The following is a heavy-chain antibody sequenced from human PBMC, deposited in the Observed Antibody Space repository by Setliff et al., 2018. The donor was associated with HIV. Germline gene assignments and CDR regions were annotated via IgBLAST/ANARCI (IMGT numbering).Heavy chain of an antibody. Sequence: PSETLSLTCAVSGYSIRSCYYWGWLRQSPGKGREWIGTMFRTGTSYYNTSLTSRVTISQDTSKNKFSLELTSVTAADTAVYYFATVDGTRYLDYWGQGKLVTVSS. J-gene: IGHJ4*02. CDR2: MFRTGTS. D-gene: IGHD1-1*01. CDR1: GYSIRSCYY. CDR3: ATVDGTRYLDY. V-gene: IGHV4-38-2*01.